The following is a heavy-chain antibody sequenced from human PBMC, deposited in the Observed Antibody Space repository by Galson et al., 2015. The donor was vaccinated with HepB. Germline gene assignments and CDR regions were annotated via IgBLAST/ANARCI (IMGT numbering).Heavy chain of an antibody. CDR2: IDPSDSYT. J-gene: IGHJ6*03. V-gene: IGHV5-10-1*01. CDR3: ARQGPVVVPAAIGSHYYYYMDV. Sequence: QSGAEVKKPGESLRISCKGSGYSFTSYWISWVRQMPGKGLEWMGRIDPSDSYTNYSPSFQGHVTISADKSISTAYLQWSSLKASDTAMYYCARQGPVVVPAAIGSHYYYYMDVWGKGTTVTVSS. CDR1: GYSFTSYW. D-gene: IGHD2-2*02.